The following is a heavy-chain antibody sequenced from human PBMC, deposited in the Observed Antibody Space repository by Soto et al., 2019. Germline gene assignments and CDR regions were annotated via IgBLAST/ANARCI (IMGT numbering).Heavy chain of an antibody. J-gene: IGHJ6*02. D-gene: IGHD3-10*01. CDR3: ARRSKALLWFGDHGTDV. V-gene: IGHV1-18*04. CDR2: ISAYNGNT. CDR1: GYTFTSFG. Sequence: ASVKVSCKASGYTFTSFGISWVRQAPGQGLEWMGWISAYNGNTNYAQKLQGRVTMTTDTSTSTAYMELRSLRSDDTAVYYCARRSKALLWFGDHGTDVWGQGTTVTVSS.